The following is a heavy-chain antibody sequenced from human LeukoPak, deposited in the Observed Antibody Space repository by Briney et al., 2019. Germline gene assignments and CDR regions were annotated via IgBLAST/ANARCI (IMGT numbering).Heavy chain of an antibody. J-gene: IGHJ4*02. CDR3: AREVVVVAEGYYFDY. Sequence: GGSLRLPCAASGFTFSDYYMSWIRQAPGKGLEWVSYISSSSSYTNYADSVKGRFTISRDNAKNSLYLQMNSLRAEDTAVYYCAREVVVVAEGYYFDYWGQGTLVTVSS. V-gene: IGHV3-11*06. CDR2: ISSSSSYT. D-gene: IGHD2-15*01. CDR1: GFTFSDYY.